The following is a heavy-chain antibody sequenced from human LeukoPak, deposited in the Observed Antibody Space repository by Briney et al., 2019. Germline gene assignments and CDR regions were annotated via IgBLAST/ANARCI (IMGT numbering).Heavy chain of an antibody. V-gene: IGHV3-64*01. Sequence: PGGSLRLSYAASGFTFSSYAMHWVRQAPGKGLEYVSAISSNGGSTYYANSVKGRFTISRDNSKNTLYLQMGSLRAEDMAVYYCAGVGATELLDYWGQGTLVTVSS. J-gene: IGHJ4*02. CDR2: ISSNGGST. CDR3: AGVGATELLDY. CDR1: GFTFSSYA. D-gene: IGHD1-26*01.